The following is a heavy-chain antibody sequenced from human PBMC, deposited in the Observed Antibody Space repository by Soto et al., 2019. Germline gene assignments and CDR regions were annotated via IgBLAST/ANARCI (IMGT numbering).Heavy chain of an antibody. Sequence: ASVKVSCKASGYTFTSYGISWVRQAPGQGLEWMGWISAYNGNTNYAQKLQGRVTMTTDTSTSTAYMELRSLRSDDTAVYYCARGTMAGYYYYGMDVWGQGTTVTVSS. CDR3: ARGTMAGYYYYGMDV. D-gene: IGHD6-19*01. CDR1: GYTFTSYG. CDR2: ISAYNGNT. J-gene: IGHJ6*02. V-gene: IGHV1-18*01.